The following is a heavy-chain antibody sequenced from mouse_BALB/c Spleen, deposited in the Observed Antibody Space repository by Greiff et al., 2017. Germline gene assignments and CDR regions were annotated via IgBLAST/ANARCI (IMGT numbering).Heavy chain of an antibody. Sequence: EVKVVESGGGLVQPGGSLRLSCATSGFTFSDFYMEWVRQPPGKRLEWIAASRNKANDYTTEYSASVKGRFIVSRDTSQSILYLQMNALRAEDTAIYYCARDLGSYFDVWGAGTTVTVSS. J-gene: IGHJ1*01. V-gene: IGHV7-1*02. CDR1: GFTFSDFY. D-gene: IGHD4-1*01. CDR3: ARDLGSYFDV. CDR2: SRNKANDYTT.